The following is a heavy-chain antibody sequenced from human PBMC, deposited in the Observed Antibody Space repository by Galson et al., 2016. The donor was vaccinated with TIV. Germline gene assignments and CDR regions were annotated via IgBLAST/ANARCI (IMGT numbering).Heavy chain of an antibody. CDR1: GGSISSSIYY. Sequence: SETLSLTCSVSGGSISSSIYYWGWIRQPPGKGLEWIGSIYDSGTTYYNPSLESRVTISIDTSKNHFSLRLRSVTAADTALDYCVRQGGDTMVRGVIRDWFDPGGQGTLVTVSS. J-gene: IGHJ5*02. V-gene: IGHV4-39*01. D-gene: IGHD3-10*01. CDR2: IYDSGTT. CDR3: VRQGGDTMVRGVIRDWFDP.